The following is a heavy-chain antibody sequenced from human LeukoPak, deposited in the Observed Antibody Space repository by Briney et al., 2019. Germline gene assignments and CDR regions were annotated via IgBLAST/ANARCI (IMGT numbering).Heavy chain of an antibody. Sequence: SVKVSCKASGGTFSSYAISWVRQAPGQGLEWMGGIIPIFGTANYAQKFQGRVTITADESTSTAYMELSGLRSEDTAVYYCARADYYGSGSYYNYFDYWGQGTLVTVSS. CDR2: IIPIFGTA. CDR3: ARADYYGSGSYYNYFDY. J-gene: IGHJ4*02. D-gene: IGHD3-10*01. CDR1: GGTFSSYA. V-gene: IGHV1-69*13.